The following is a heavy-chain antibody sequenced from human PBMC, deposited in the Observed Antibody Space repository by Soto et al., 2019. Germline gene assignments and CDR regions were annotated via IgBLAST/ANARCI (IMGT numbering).Heavy chain of an antibody. D-gene: IGHD3-10*01. CDR3: GRQLQRGITI. CDR2: IIPLFETT. J-gene: IGHJ4*02. Sequence: APGKVSCKASGGTLKTYAITWVRQAPGQGIEWMGGIIPLFETTNYAQKFQGRVTINADKSTRTAYMELSSLRSEDTGGDYCGRQLQRGITIWGQVTLVTFSS. CDR1: GGTLKTYA. V-gene: IGHV1-69*06.